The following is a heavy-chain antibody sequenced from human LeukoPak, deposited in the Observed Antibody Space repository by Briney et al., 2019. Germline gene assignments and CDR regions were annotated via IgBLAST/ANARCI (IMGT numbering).Heavy chain of an antibody. Sequence: SGGSLRLSCAASGFTFDDYDMSWVRQAPGKGLEWVSAINWNGVSTNYADSMKGRFTISSDNAKNSLYLQMSSLRAEDTALYYCARERGRVDAFDVWGQRPMVTVSS. J-gene: IGHJ3*01. CDR1: GFTFDDYD. D-gene: IGHD3-10*01. CDR2: INWNGVST. V-gene: IGHV3-20*04. CDR3: ARERGRVDAFDV.